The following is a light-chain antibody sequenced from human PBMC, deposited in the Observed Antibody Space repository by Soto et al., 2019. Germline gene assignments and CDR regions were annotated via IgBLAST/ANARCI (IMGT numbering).Light chain of an antibody. CDR2: GNN. Sequence: QSVLTQPPSVSGAPGQRVIISCTGNSAKIGAGFNVHWYRQLPGTAPKLLIYGNNNRPSGVPDRFSGSKSGTSASLAITGLQAEDEADYYCQSYDSSLSVVVFGGETKLTVL. J-gene: IGLJ2*01. CDR3: QSYDSSLSVVV. V-gene: IGLV1-40*01. CDR1: SAKIGAGFN.